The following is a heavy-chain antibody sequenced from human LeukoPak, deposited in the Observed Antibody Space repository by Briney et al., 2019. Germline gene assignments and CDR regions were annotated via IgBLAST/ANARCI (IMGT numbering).Heavy chain of an antibody. D-gene: IGHD3-22*01. CDR3: ARDPGDSYYYDSSGPGAPDY. CDR2: FKTNYNQV. CDR1: GFTFSDYA. V-gene: IGHV3-23*05. J-gene: IGHJ4*02. Sequence: GGSLRLSCVASGFTFSDYAMNWVRQAPGKGLEWVSTFKTNYNQVYYAESVRGRFTISTDNSKNTAYLQMNSLRVEDTAVYYCARDPGDSYYYDSSGPGAPDYWGQGTLVTVSS.